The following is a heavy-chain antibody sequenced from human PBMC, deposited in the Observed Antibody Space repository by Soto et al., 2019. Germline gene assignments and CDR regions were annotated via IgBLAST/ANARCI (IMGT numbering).Heavy chain of an antibody. CDR3: ARDSIGDAGTPHLRYYYFGMDV. CDR2: ISYDGSNK. D-gene: IGHD3-10*01. Sequence: SLRLSCAASGFTFSSYGMHWVRQAPGKGLEWVAVISYDGSNKYYADSVKGRFTISRDNSKNTLYLQMNSLRAEDTAVYYCARDSIGDAGTPHLRYYYFGMDVWGQGTTVTVYS. V-gene: IGHV3-30*03. CDR1: GFTFSSYG. J-gene: IGHJ6*02.